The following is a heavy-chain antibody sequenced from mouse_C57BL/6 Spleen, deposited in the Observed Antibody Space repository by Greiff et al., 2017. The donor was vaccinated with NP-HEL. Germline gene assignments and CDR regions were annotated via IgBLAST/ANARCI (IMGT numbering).Heavy chain of an antibody. CDR1: GYTFTSYW. CDR3: ARSRGYYGSSPFAY. V-gene: IGHV1-55*01. Sequence: QVQLKQSGAELVKPGASVKMSCKASGYTFTSYWITWVKQRPGQGLEWIGDIYPGSGSTNYNEKFKSKATLTVDTSSSTAYMQLSSLTSEDSAVYYCARSRGYYGSSPFAYWGQGTLVTVSA. CDR2: IYPGSGST. D-gene: IGHD1-1*01. J-gene: IGHJ3*01.